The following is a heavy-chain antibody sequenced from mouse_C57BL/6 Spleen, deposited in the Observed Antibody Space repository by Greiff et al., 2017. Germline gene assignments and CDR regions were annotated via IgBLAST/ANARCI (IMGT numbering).Heavy chain of an antibody. CDR2: ILPGSGST. CDR1: GYTFTGYW. CDR3: ARASYYYGSSSFAY. V-gene: IGHV1-9*01. Sequence: VKLMESGAELMKPGASVKLSCKATGYTFTGYWIEWVKQRPGHGLEWIGEILPGSGSTNYNEKFKGKATFTADTSSNTAYMQLSSLTTEDSAIYYCARASYYYGSSSFAYWGQGTLVTVSA. D-gene: IGHD1-1*01. J-gene: IGHJ3*01.